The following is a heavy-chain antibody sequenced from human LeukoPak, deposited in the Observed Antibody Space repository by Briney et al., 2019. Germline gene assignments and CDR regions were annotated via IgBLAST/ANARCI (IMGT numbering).Heavy chain of an antibody. CDR1: DGSISSGAFY. CDR2: IYYSGSP. CDR3: ARDRLDCSGGTCFPGFFQD. D-gene: IGHD2-15*01. J-gene: IGHJ1*01. V-gene: IGHV4-31*03. Sequence: SQTLSLTCTVSDGSISSGAFYWSWIRQHPGKSLEWIGYIYYSGSPYYNPSLKSRVTISVDTSKNQLSLRLTSVTAADTAVYYCARDRLDCSGGTCFPGFFQDWGQGTLVTVSS.